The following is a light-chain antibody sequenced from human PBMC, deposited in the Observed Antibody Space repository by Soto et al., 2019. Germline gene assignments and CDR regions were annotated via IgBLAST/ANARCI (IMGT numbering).Light chain of an antibody. CDR1: SSNIGSNT. J-gene: IGLJ1*01. Sequence: QSVLTQPPSASGTPGQRVIISCSGSSSNIGSNTVNWYQQLPGTAPKLLIYSNNQRSSGVPDRFSGSKSGTSASLAISGLQSEDEADYYCAAWDDSLNGYVFGTGTKVTAL. V-gene: IGLV1-44*01. CDR3: AAWDDSLNGYV. CDR2: SNN.